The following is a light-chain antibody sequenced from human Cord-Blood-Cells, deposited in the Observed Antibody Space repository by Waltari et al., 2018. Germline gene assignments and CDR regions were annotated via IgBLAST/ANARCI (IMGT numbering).Light chain of an antibody. CDR1: QSISSY. CDR2: AAS. V-gene: IGKV1-39*01. Sequence: DIQMTQSPSSLSASVGARVTITCRASQSISSYLNWYQQKPGKAPKLLIYAASSLQSGVPSRFSGRVSGTDFTLSISSLQPEDFATYYGQQSYSTPPITFGGGTTVEIK. J-gene: IGKJ4*02. CDR3: QQSYSTPPIT.